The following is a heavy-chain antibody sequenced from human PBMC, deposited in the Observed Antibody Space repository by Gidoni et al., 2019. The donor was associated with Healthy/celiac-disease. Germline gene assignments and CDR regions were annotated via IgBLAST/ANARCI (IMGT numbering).Heavy chain of an antibody. J-gene: IGHJ4*02. CDR1: GFTFSGYG. V-gene: IGHV3-30*18. CDR3: AKEGGAAPFDY. D-gene: IGHD6-6*01. Sequence: QVQLVESGGGVVQPGRSLRLSCAASGFTFSGYGMPWVRQAPGKGLGWVAVISYDGSNKYYADSVKGRFTISRDNSKNTLYLQMNSLRAEDTAVYYCAKEGGAAPFDYWGQGTLVTVSS. CDR2: ISYDGSNK.